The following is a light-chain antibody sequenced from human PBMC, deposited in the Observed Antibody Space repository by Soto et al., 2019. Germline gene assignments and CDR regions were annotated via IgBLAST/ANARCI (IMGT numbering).Light chain of an antibody. CDR3: SSHTGTDPPYV. Sequence: QSALTQPASVSGSPGQSITISCTGATIDITTYTYVSWYQQHPGQAPKLMIYEVINRPSGVSNRFSGSKSGNTASLTISGLQAEDEADYYCSSHTGTDPPYVFGTGTKVTVL. CDR1: TIDITTYTY. J-gene: IGLJ1*01. V-gene: IGLV2-14*01. CDR2: EVI.